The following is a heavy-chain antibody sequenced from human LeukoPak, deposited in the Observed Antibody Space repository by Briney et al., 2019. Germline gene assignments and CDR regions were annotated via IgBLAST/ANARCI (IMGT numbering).Heavy chain of an antibody. J-gene: IGHJ4*02. CDR1: GFTFSNYG. CDR2: ISYDGSNK. CDR3: ARALGSSWDNYYFDY. D-gene: IGHD6-13*01. Sequence: TGGSLRLSCAASGFTFSNYGMHWVRQAPGKGLEWVAVISYDGSNKYYAGSVKGRLTISRDNSKNTLYLQMNSLRAEDTAVYYCARALGSSWDNYYFDYWGQGTLVTVSS. V-gene: IGHV3-30*03.